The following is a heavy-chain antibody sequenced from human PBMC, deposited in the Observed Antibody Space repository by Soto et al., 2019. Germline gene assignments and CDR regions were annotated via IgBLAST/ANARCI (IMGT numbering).Heavy chain of an antibody. CDR1: GFTFSSYA. CDR3: ASRGYSSGSGLLGGTLTH. CDR2: ISYDGSNK. J-gene: IGHJ4*02. Sequence: QVQLVESGGGVVQPGRSLRLSCAASGFTFSSYAMHWVRQAPGKGLEWVAVISYDGSNKYYADSVKGRFTISRDNSKNTLYLQMNSRRAEDTAVYYCASRGYSSGSGLLGGTLTHWGQGTLVTVSS. V-gene: IGHV3-30-3*01. D-gene: IGHD6-19*01.